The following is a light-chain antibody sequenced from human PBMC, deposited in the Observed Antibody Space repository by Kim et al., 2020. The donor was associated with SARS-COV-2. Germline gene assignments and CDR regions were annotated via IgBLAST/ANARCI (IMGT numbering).Light chain of an antibody. V-gene: IGLV1-40*01. CDR2: ADT. Sequence: GHTARTGCHSDIGTGYDVNWYQQLPGRAPKLLIFADTRRPSGVPDRLSGSKSGTSASLAITGLQAEDEADYYCQSYDSRLSGWVFGGGTQLTVL. J-gene: IGLJ3*02. CDR3: QSYDSRLSGWV. CDR1: HSDIGTGYD.